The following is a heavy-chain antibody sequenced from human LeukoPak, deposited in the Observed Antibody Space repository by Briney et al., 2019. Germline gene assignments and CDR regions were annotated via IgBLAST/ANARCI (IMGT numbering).Heavy chain of an antibody. D-gene: IGHD3-10*01. J-gene: IGHJ4*02. V-gene: IGHV4-4*02. CDR3: ARLSYYYGSGSSSRYFDY. Sequence: PSETLSLTCAVSGASISSRDWWTWVRQPPGKGLEWLGEIYHSGGTIYDPSLKSRVTISIDKSKNQFSLKLTSVTAADTAVYYCARLSYYYGSGSSSRYFDYWGQGTLVTVSS. CDR2: IYHSGGT. CDR1: GASISSRDW.